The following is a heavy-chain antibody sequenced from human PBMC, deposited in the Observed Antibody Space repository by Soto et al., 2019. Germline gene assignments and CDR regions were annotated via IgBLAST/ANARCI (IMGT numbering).Heavy chain of an antibody. CDR2: SNPDNGNT. D-gene: IGHD6-6*01. J-gene: IGHJ3*01. CDR1: GFTFGDNL. V-gene: IGHV1-3*01. Sequence: QVQLDQSGAEVRKPGASVNMSCWASGFTFGDNLIHWVRQAPGQSLEWMGWSNPDNGNTRYSQTFQGRVTITRHSSAGIAYVAVTVVTSEDTAVYYSACYILSVVPRANVAFDVWGQGTMVTVSS. CDR3: ACYILSVVPRANVAFDV.